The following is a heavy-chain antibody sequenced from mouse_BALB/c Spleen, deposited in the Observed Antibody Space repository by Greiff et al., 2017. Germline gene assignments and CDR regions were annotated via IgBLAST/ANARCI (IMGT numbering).Heavy chain of an antibody. CDR1: GYTFTSYW. Sequence: DLVKPGASVKLSCKASGYTFTSYWINWIKQRPGQGLEWIGRIAPGSGSTYYNEMFKGKATLTVDTSSSTAYIQLSSLSSEDSAVYFCARDYYGSSFDYWGQGTTLTVSS. CDR3: ARDYYGSSFDY. V-gene: IGHV1S41*01. J-gene: IGHJ2*01. CDR2: IAPGSGST. D-gene: IGHD1-1*01.